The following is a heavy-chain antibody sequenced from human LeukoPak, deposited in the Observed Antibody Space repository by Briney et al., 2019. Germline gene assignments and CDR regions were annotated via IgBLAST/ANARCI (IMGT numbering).Heavy chain of an antibody. V-gene: IGHV3-21*06. CDR2: IGPTGSDR. J-gene: IGHJ4*02. CDR3: ATETNGRHYDY. Sequence: GVSLRLSCTASGLTFSTSGFNWVRQAPGKGLEWVASIGPTGSDRYHADSIKGRFTISRDNANNFLYLQMNSLRAEDTAVYYCATETNGRHYDYWGQGTLLTVSS. CDR1: GLTFSTSG. D-gene: IGHD1-14*01.